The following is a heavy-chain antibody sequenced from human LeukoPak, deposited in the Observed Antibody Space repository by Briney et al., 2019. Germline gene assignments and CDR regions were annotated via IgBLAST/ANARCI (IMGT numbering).Heavy chain of an antibody. Sequence: SETLSLTCTVSGGSISSYYWSWIRQPAGKGLERLGRIYSSGSANYSPSLKSRVTMSVDTSKNQFSLKLRSVTAADTAVYYCARGTDGDYVDYWGQGTLVTVSS. V-gene: IGHV4-4*07. CDR2: IYSSGSA. J-gene: IGHJ4*02. CDR3: ARGTDGDYVDY. D-gene: IGHD4-17*01. CDR1: GGSISSYY.